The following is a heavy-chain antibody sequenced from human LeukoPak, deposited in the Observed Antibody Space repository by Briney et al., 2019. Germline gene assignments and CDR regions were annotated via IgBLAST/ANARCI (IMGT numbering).Heavy chain of an antibody. V-gene: IGHV1-2*02. Sequence: GASAKVSCKASGYTFTGYYMHWVRQAPGQGLEWMGWINPNSGGTNYAQKFQGRVTMTRDTSISTAYMELSRLRSDDTAVYYCARVSIAARPYFDYWGQGTLVTVSS. J-gene: IGHJ4*02. D-gene: IGHD6-6*01. CDR2: INPNSGGT. CDR1: GYTFTGYY. CDR3: ARVSIAARPYFDY.